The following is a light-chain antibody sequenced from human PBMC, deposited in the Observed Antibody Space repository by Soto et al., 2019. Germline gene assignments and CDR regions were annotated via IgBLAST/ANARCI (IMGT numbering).Light chain of an antibody. CDR1: QTVSRW. CDR2: KES. J-gene: IGKJ5*01. CDR3: QQFHSFPIT. Sequence: DIQTTQSPSTLSASVLGRGTITCRASQTVSRWLAWYQQKQGRDPQLLIEKESTLESGVPSRFSGSGSGKDFTITINSMQTEDYETYYCQQFHSFPITGGQGTQREIK. V-gene: IGKV1-5*03.